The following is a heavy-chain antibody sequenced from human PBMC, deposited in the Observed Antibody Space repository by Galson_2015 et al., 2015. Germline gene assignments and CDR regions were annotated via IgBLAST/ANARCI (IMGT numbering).Heavy chain of an antibody. CDR2: INPNTGGT. CDR1: GYSFNDYF. V-gene: IGHV1-2*06. J-gene: IGHJ5*02. CDR3: ARSSASCYSLS. D-gene: IGHD2-15*01. Sequence: SVKVSCKASGYSFNDYFMYWVRQAPGQGLEWMGRINPNTGGTKYAQKFQGRVTMTRDTSISTAYMELSSLTYDDTAVYYCARSSASCYSLSWGQGTLVTVSS.